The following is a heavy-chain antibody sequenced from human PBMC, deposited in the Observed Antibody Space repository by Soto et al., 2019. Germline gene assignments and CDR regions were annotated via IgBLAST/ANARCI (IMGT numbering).Heavy chain of an antibody. D-gene: IGHD3-10*01. CDR1: GYTFTSFA. Sequence: ASVKVSCKASGYTFTSFAMHWVRQAPGQRLEWMGWINAGNGNTKYSQSFQGRITITGDTSKNQVVLTMTNMDPMDTGTYYCAHKGPEDWPLDYWGQGTLVTVSS. CDR3: AHKGPEDWPLDY. J-gene: IGHJ4*02. V-gene: IGHV1-3*01. CDR2: INAGNGNT.